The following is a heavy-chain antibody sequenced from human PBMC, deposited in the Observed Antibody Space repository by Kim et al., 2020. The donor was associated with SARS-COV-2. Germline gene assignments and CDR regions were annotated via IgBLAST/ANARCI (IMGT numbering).Heavy chain of an antibody. J-gene: IGHJ6*02. CDR2: MNPNSGNT. D-gene: IGHD6-13*01. V-gene: IGHV1-8*01. CDR3: ARQPRGTSSSWYLGTYYYYYGVDV. CDR1: GYTFTSYD. Sequence: ASVKVSCKASGYTFTSYDINWVRQATGQGLEWMGWMNPNSGNTGYAQKFQGRVTMSRNTSISTAYMELSSLRSEDTAVYYCARQPRGTSSSWYLGTYYYYYGVDVWGQGTMVTVSS.